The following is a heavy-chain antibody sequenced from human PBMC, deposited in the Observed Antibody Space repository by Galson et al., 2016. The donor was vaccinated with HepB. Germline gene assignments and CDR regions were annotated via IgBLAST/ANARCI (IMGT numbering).Heavy chain of an antibody. CDR1: GGSISNTIYY. D-gene: IGHD2/OR15-2a*01. Sequence: SETLSLTCTVSGGSISNTIYYWGWIRQPPGKGLEWIGSIYHSGSSYYNPSLKSRVTISVDTSKNQFSLKLSSMTAADTAVYYCARRPTYAYFFDSWGLGTLVAVSS. CDR3: ARRPTYAYFFDS. J-gene: IGHJ4*02. V-gene: IGHV4-39*01. CDR2: IYHSGSS.